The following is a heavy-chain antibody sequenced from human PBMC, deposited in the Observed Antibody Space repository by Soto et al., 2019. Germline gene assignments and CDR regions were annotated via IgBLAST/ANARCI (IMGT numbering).Heavy chain of an antibody. CDR2: IKSKTNGVTI. V-gene: IGHV3-15*01. J-gene: IGHJ4*02. CDR1: GFTFSNAW. Sequence: PGGSLRLSCAASGFTFSNAWMSWVRQAPGKGLEWVGRIKSKTNGVTIDYAAPVIGRFTISRDDSKNTLYLQMNSLKTEDTAVYYCTTDDPINRYWGQGTLVTVSS. CDR3: TTDDPINRY.